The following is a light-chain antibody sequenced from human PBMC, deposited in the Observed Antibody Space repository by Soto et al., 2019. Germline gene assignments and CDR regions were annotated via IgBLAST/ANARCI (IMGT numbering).Light chain of an antibody. J-gene: IGKJ1*01. CDR3: QQYKDWPRT. Sequence: EIVMTQSPATLSVTPGERATLSCRASQSITNNLAWYQQKPGQAPRLLIYDASTRATGIPSRFSGSGSGTQFTLTISSLQSEDSAVYYCQQYKDWPRTFGQGTKVDIK. CDR2: DAS. V-gene: IGKV3-15*01. CDR1: QSITNN.